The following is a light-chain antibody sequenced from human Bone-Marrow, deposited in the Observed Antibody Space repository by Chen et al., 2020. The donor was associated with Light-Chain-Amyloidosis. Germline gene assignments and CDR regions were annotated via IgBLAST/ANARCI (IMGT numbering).Light chain of an antibody. Sequence: DIQMTQSPSTLSASVGDRVTITCRASQTMSNWFAWYQQKPGKAPKLLIYKASTLETGVPSRFSGSGSGTEFTRTISSLQPDDFATYYCQQYSSSSLTFGQGTKVEIK. CDR1: QTMSNW. J-gene: IGKJ1*01. V-gene: IGKV1-5*03. CDR3: QQYSSSSLT. CDR2: KAS.